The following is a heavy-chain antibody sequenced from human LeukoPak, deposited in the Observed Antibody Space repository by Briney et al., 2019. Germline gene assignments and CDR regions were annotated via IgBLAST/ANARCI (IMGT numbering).Heavy chain of an antibody. D-gene: IGHD3-3*01. CDR1: GYTFTSYY. CDR3: AKDEILDVLRFLEWLSRPNWFDP. Sequence: ASVKVSCKASGYTFTSYYMHWVRQAPGQGLEWMGIINPSGGSTSYAQKFQGRVTMTRDTSTSTVYMELSSLRAEDTAVYYCAKDEILDVLRFLEWLSRPNWFDPWGQGTLVTVSS. CDR2: INPSGGST. V-gene: IGHV1-46*01. J-gene: IGHJ5*02.